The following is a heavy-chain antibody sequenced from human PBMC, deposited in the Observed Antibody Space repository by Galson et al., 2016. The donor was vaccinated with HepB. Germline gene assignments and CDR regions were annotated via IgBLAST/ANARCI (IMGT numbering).Heavy chain of an antibody. D-gene: IGHD3-22*01. CDR1: GFIVNNNY. V-gene: IGHV3-53*01. CDR3: ARDPYYYASRGYTTGFDV. CDR2: IYSDGST. J-gene: IGHJ3*01. Sequence: SLRLSCAASGFIVNNNYMNWVRQAPGKGLEWVSVIYSDGSTYYADSVKGRFTISGDNSKNILYLQMNTLRAEDTAVYYCARDPYYYASRGYTTGFDVWGQGTMVTVSS.